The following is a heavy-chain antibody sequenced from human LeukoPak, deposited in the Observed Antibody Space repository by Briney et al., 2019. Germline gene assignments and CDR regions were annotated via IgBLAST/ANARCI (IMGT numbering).Heavy chain of an antibody. CDR2: INPNSGGT. CDR1: GYTFTGYY. J-gene: IGHJ2*01. V-gene: IGHV1-2*02. Sequence: GASVTVSCTASGYTFTGYYMHWVRQAPGQGLGWMGWINPNSGGTNYAQKFQGRVTMTRDTSISTAYMELSRLRSDDTAVYYCARESPSNWYFDLWGRGTLVTVSS. CDR3: ARESPSNWYFDL.